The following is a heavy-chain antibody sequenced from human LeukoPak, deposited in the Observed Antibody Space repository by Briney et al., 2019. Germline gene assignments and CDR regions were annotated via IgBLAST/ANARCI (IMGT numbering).Heavy chain of an antibody. CDR2: IWYDGSNK. V-gene: IGHV3-33*06. Sequence: GGSLRLSCAASGFTFSSYGMPWVRQAPGKGLEWVAVIWYDGSNKYYADSVKGRFTISRDNSKNTLYLQMNSLRAEDTAVYYCAKADDYVWGSYRHFDYWGQGTLVTVSS. CDR1: GFTFSSYG. CDR3: AKADDYVWGSYRHFDY. D-gene: IGHD3-16*02. J-gene: IGHJ4*02.